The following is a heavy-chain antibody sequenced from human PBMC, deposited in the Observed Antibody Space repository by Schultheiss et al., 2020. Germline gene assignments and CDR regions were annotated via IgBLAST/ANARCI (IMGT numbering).Heavy chain of an antibody. CDR1: GYSFTSDW. D-gene: IGHD3-3*01. V-gene: IGHV5-51*01. J-gene: IGHJ6*03. CDR3: ARRRSSRLYMDV. CDR2: IFPGDSDT. Sequence: GGSLRLSCKGSGYSFTSDWIGWVRQMPGKGLEWMGIIFPGDSDTRYSPSFQGQVTISADKSISTAYLQWSSLKASDTAIYYCARRRSSRLYMDVWGKGTTVTVSS.